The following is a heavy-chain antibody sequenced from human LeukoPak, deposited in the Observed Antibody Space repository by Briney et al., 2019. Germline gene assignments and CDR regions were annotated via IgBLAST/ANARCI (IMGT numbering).Heavy chain of an antibody. CDR3: ATAVLRFLEWLEKNDY. V-gene: IGHV3-30*02. Sequence: GGSLRLSCAASGFTFSGYGMHWVRQAPGKGLEWVAFIRYDGSNKYYADSVKGRFTISRDNSKNTLYLQMNSLRAEDTAVYYCATAVLRFLEWLEKNDYWGQGTLVTVSS. D-gene: IGHD3-3*01. CDR2: IRYDGSNK. CDR1: GFTFSGYG. J-gene: IGHJ4*02.